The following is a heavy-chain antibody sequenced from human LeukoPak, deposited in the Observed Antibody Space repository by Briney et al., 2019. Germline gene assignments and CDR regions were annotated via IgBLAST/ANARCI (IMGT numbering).Heavy chain of an antibody. V-gene: IGHV3-66*01. D-gene: IGHD3-22*01. Sequence: GGSLRLSCAASGFTVSSNYMSWVRQAPGKGLEWVSVIYSGGSTYYADSVKGRFTISRDNPKNTLYLQMNSLRAEDTAVYYCARATSSRSYYYDSSGQADYWGQGTLVTVSS. J-gene: IGHJ4*02. CDR1: GFTVSSNY. CDR3: ARATSSRSYYYDSSGQADY. CDR2: IYSGGST.